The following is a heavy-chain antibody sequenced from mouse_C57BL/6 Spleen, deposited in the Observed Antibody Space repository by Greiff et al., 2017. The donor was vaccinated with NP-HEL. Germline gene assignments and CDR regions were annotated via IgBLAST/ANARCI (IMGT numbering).Heavy chain of an antibody. D-gene: IGHD1-1*01. Sequence: EVQVVESEGGLVQPGSSMKLSCTASGFTFSDYYMAWVRQVPEKGLEWVANINYDGSSTYYLDSLKSRFIISRDNAKNILYLQMSSLKSEDTATYYCARDRSYGSSYLDYWGQGTTLTVSS. CDR3: ARDRSYGSSYLDY. J-gene: IGHJ2*01. V-gene: IGHV5-16*01. CDR2: INYDGSST. CDR1: GFTFSDYY.